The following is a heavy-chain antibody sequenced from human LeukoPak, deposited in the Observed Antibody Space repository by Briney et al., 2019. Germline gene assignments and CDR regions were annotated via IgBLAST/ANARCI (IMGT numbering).Heavy chain of an antibody. Sequence: ASVKVSCKASGYTLTAYYIYWVRQAPGQGLEWMGWMNPNSGNTGYAQKFQGRVTITRNTSISTAYMELSSLRSEDTAVYYCARGGNYYGSGSYYLKDWPFGYWGQGTLVTVSS. J-gene: IGHJ4*02. V-gene: IGHV1-8*03. D-gene: IGHD3-10*01. CDR3: ARGGNYYGSGSYYLKDWPFGY. CDR1: GYTLTAYY. CDR2: MNPNSGNT.